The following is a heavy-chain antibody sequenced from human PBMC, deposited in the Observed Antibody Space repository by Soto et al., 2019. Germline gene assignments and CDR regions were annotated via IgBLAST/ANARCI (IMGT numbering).Heavy chain of an antibody. J-gene: IGHJ4*02. CDR3: ARGGLYGWWSDPGY. Sequence: QVQLQESGPGLVKPSQTLSLTCTVSGGSISSGGYYWSWIRQHPGKGLEWIGYIYYRESTNYNPSIKHRGTISVDTSKYQSSLKLSTVPSADTAVYYCARGGLYGWWSDPGYWGQGTLVTFSS. V-gene: IGHV4-31*03. CDR1: GGSISSGGYY. CDR2: IYYREST. D-gene: IGHD3-10*01.